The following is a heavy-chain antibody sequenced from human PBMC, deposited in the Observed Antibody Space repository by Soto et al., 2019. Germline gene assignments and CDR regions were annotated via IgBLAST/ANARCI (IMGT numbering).Heavy chain of an antibody. D-gene: IGHD1-26*01. CDR1: GYTFTDYG. Sequence: QVQLVQSGAEVKMPGASVKVSCKASGYTFTDYGINWVRQATGQGLEWMGWMNPKSGDTVYAQKCKGRVSMTRATSISTAYMELNSLKSEDTAVYYCARGGSSVVGATVCWGQGTLVTVSS. CDR3: ARGGSSVVGATVC. CDR2: MNPKSGDT. V-gene: IGHV1-8*01. J-gene: IGHJ4*02.